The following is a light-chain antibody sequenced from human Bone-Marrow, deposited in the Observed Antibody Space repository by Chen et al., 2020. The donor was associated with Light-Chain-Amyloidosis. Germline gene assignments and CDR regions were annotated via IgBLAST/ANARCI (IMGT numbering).Light chain of an antibody. CDR1: ALPTKY. Sequence: SYELTQPPSVSVSPGQTSRIPWPGDALPTKYAYWYQQKPGQAPVLVIHRDTERPSGISERFSGSSSGTTATLTISGVQAEDEADYHCQSADSSGTYEVIFGGGTKLTVL. CDR3: QSADSSGTYEVI. V-gene: IGLV3-25*03. J-gene: IGLJ2*01. CDR2: RDT.